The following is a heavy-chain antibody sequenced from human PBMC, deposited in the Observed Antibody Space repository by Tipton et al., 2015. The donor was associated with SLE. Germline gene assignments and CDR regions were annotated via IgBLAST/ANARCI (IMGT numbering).Heavy chain of an antibody. CDR2: IYYSGST. CDR3: ARDHTPYYDSWSGYPWADYFDY. Sequence: LRLSCTVSGGSISSSSYYWGWIRQPPGKGLEWIGSIYYSGSTYYNPSLKSRVTISVDTSKNQFSLKLSSVTAADTAVYYCARDHTPYYDSWSGYPWADYFDYWGQGTLVTVSS. V-gene: IGHV4-39*07. D-gene: IGHD3-3*01. CDR1: GGSISSSSYY. J-gene: IGHJ4*02.